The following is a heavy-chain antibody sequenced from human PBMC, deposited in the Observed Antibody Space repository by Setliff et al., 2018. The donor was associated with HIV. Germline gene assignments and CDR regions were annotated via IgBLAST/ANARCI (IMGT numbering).Heavy chain of an antibody. D-gene: IGHD6-13*01. J-gene: IGHJ5*01. V-gene: IGHV3-48*01. CDR3: ASEAGDSRGWFGY. CDR2: ISSSSSTI. CDR1: GFTFSSYS. Sequence: PGGSLSLSCAASGFTFSSYSMNWVRQAPGKGLEWVSYISSSSSTIYYADSVKGRFTISRDSAKNSVYLQMNSLRAEDTAVYYCASEAGDSRGWFGYWGQGTLVTVSS.